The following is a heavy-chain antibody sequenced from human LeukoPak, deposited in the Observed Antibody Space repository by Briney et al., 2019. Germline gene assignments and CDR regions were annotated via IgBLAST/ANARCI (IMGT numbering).Heavy chain of an antibody. CDR2: ISYDGSNK. CDR1: GFTFSSYA. CDR3: ARGGVYGDYALDY. V-gene: IGHV3-30-3*01. J-gene: IGHJ4*02. Sequence: GGSLRLSCAASGFTFSSYAMHWVRQAPGKGLEWVAVISYDGSNKYYADSVKGRFTISRDNSKNTLYLQMNSLRAEDTAVYYCARGGVYGDYALDYWGQGTLVTVSS. D-gene: IGHD4-17*01.